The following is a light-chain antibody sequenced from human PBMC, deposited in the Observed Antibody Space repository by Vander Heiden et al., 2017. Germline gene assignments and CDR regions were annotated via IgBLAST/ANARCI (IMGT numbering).Light chain of an antibody. CDR2: ANV. J-gene: IGLJ3*02. Sequence: QSVLTQPPSVCAAPGQKGTIPCPGSSPNIGNNYVSWYQHLPGTAPKLLIYANVKRPSGIPARFSGSKSGTSATLGITGLQIGDEADYYCATWDNSMSAGVFGGGTKLTVL. CDR1: SPNIGNNY. V-gene: IGLV1-51*01. CDR3: ATWDNSMSAGV.